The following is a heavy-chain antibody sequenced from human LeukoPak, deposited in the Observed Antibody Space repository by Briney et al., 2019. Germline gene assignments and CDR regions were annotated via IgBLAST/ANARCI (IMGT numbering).Heavy chain of an antibody. V-gene: IGHV3-23*01. CDR1: GFTFSSYA. CDR2: IYRSGGST. J-gene: IGHJ4*02. D-gene: IGHD3-22*01. Sequence: GGSLTLSCAASGFTFSSYAMSWVRQPPGKGLEWVSDIYRSGGSTYYADSVKGLFTISRDNSKNTLYLQMNSLRAEDTAVYDCAKKLGYYDTSGYPYYFDYWGQGTLVTVSS. CDR3: AKKLGYYDTSGYPYYFDY.